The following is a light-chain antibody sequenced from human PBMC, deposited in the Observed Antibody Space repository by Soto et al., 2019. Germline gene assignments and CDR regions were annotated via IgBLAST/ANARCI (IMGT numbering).Light chain of an antibody. Sequence: DFVMTQSPDSLAVSLGERATINCKSSRSVLYSSNNKNYLAWYQQKPGQPPKLLIYWASTRESGVPDRFSGSGSATDFTLTISSLQAEDVAVYYCQQYHSASRTFGQGTKVEIK. J-gene: IGKJ1*01. V-gene: IGKV4-1*01. CDR1: RSVLYSSNNKNY. CDR3: QQYHSASRT. CDR2: WAS.